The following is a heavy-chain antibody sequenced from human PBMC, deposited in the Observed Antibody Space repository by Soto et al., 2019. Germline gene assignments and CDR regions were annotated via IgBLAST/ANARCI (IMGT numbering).Heavy chain of an antibody. CDR1: GYTFTSYD. CDR2: MNPNSGNT. V-gene: IGHV1-8*01. J-gene: IGHJ3*02. Sequence: ASVKVSCKASGYTFTSYDINWVRQATGQGLEWMGWMNPNSGNTGYAQKFQGRVTMTRNTSISTAYMELSSLRSEDTAAYYCARVSMARGVIIIPALDAFDIWGQGTMVTVSS. CDR3: ARVSMARGVIIIPALDAFDI. D-gene: IGHD3-10*01.